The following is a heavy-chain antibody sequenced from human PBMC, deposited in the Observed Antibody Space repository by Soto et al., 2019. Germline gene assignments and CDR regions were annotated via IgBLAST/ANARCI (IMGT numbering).Heavy chain of an antibody. CDR1: GFSFSTYA. CDR2: ISGSSGST. D-gene: IGHD5-18*01. J-gene: IGHJ4*02. CDR3: AALVDTAMGYYFDY. Sequence: PGGSLRLSCAASGFSFSTYAMSWVRQAPGKGLEWVSTISGSSGSTYYADSVKGRFTISRDNSKDTLSLQMNSLRAEDTAVYYCAALVDTAMGYYFDYWGQGTLVTVSS. V-gene: IGHV3-23*01.